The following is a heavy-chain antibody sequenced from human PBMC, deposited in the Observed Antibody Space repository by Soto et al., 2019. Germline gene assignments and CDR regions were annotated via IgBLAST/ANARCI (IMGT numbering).Heavy chain of an antibody. CDR3: ARGYSGYDEGGYYYYGMDV. Sequence: ASVKVSCKASGYTFTTYDISWVRQATGQGLEWMGWMNPYSGNTGYAQKFQGRVTVTRNTSISTVYMELSGLRPDDTAVYYCARGYSGYDEGGYYYYGMDVWGQGTTVTVSS. V-gene: IGHV1-8*01. CDR1: GYTFTTYD. D-gene: IGHD5-12*01. CDR2: MNPYSGNT. J-gene: IGHJ6*02.